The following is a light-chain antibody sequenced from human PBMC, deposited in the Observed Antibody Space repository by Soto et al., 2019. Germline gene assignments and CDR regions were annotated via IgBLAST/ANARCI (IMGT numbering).Light chain of an antibody. Sequence: DIQMTQSPSTLSASVGDRVTITCRASQIINSWLAWYQKKPGKAPNLLIYDASSLESGVPSRFSGSGSGTEFTLTISSLQPDDFATYYCQQYKSYSPVTFGGGTKVDIK. CDR3: QQYKSYSPVT. CDR1: QIINSW. CDR2: DAS. V-gene: IGKV1-5*01. J-gene: IGKJ4*01.